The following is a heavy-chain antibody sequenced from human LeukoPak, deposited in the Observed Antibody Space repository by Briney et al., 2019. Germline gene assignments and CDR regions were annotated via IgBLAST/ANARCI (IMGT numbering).Heavy chain of an antibody. Sequence: SETLSLTCTVSGGSISSTTYYWGWIRQPPGKGLEWIGSIYYSGSTYYNPSLKSQVTISVDTSKNQFSLKLSSVTAADTAVYYCARATRGGVVIIHGMDVWGQGTTVTVSS. CDR3: ARATRGGVVIIHGMDV. D-gene: IGHD3-3*01. CDR2: IYYSGST. CDR1: GGSISSTTYY. J-gene: IGHJ6*02. V-gene: IGHV4-39*01.